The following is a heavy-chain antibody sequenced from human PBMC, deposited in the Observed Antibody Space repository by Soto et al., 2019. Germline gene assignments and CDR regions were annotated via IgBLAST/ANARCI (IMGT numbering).Heavy chain of an antibody. CDR1: GYTFTGYY. CDR2: INPNSGGT. Sequence: GASVKVSCTASGYTFTGYYMHWVRQAPGQGLEWMGWINPNSGGTNYAQKFQGWVTMTRDTSISTAYMELSRLRSDDTAVYYCARGGEYSSSRRRNYGMDVWGQGPTVTVSS. D-gene: IGHD6-6*01. J-gene: IGHJ6*02. CDR3: ARGGEYSSSRRRNYGMDV. V-gene: IGHV1-2*04.